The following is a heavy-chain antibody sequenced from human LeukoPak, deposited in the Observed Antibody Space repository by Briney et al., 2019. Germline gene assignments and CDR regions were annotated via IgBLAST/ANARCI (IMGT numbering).Heavy chain of an antibody. D-gene: IGHD3-9*01. CDR3: TTDLDA. CDR1: GYTLNELA. V-gene: IGHV1-24*01. CDR2: FDPEDGET. Sequence: ASVKDSCKASGYTLNELAIHWVRQAPGKGLQWMGGFDPEDGETIYVQKFRGRLTMTEDTSTDTAFMELSSLTSDDTAVYYCTTDLDAWGQGSLLTVSS. J-gene: IGHJ4*02.